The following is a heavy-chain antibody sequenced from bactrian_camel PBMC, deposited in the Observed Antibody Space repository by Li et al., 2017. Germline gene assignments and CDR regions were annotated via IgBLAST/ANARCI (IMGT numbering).Heavy chain of an antibody. V-gene: IGHV3S55*01. CDR2: LARGGGT. D-gene: IGHD1*01. Sequence: VESGDSRRLACVESGYTNVAYSMGWFRQAPGKEREGVAGLARGGGTTYADSVKGRFAISSENANNTIFLQMNSLKPEDTAMYYCATNWRLRCTENPSDFPYWGQGTQVTVS. CDR3: ATNWRLRCTENPSDFPY. J-gene: IGHJ6*01. CDR1: GYTNVAYS.